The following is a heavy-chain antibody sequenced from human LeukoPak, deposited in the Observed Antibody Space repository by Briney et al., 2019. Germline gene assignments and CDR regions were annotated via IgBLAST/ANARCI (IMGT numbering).Heavy chain of an antibody. CDR2: INPSGSST. J-gene: IGHJ5*02. D-gene: IGHD6-13*01. CDR3: ARDNSKFTAHPTAAAGSFDP. CDR1: GYTFTSYY. V-gene: IGHV1-46*01. Sequence: GASVKVSCKASGYTFTSYYMHWVRQAPGQGLEWMGIINPSGSSTSYAQKFQGRVTMTRDTSTSTVYMELSSLRSEDTAVYYCARDNSKFTAHPTAAAGSFDPWGQGTLVTVSS.